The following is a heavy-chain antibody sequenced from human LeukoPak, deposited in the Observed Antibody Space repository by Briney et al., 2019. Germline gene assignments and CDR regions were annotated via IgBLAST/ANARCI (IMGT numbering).Heavy chain of an antibody. V-gene: IGHV3-23*01. D-gene: IGHD5-18*01. CDR1: GFTFSSYA. Sequence: PGGSLRLSCAASGFTFSSYAMNWVRQAPGKGLEWVSRISGSGGSTYYADSVEGRFTISRDNSKNTLYLQMNSLRAADTAVYYCAKVADSFGYMGYFDYWGQGTLLTVSS. J-gene: IGHJ4*02. CDR3: AKVADSFGYMGYFDY. CDR2: ISGSGGST.